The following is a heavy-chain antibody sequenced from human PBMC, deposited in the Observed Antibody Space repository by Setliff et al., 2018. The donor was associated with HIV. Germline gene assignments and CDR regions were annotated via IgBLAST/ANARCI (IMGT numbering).Heavy chain of an antibody. D-gene: IGHD3-3*01. CDR1: GDSINSGTYY. Sequence: PSETLSLTCTVSGDSINSGTYYWSWIRQPAGRGLEWIGRIYNSGSTNLNPSIKRRVTITIDKAKNQISLRLTSVTAADTAIYFCTRRINFGGGYYNDHAFDLWGQGTMVTVSS. CDR2: IYNSGST. J-gene: IGHJ3*01. V-gene: IGHV4-61*02. CDR3: TRRINFGGGYYNDHAFDL.